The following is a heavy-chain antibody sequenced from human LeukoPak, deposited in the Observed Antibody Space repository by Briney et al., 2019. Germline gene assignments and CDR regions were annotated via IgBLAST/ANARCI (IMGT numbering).Heavy chain of an antibody. D-gene: IGHD3-3*01. CDR2: ISSSSSYI. CDR3: ARGTQRTTIFGVVILYYFDY. J-gene: IGHJ4*02. CDR1: GFTFGSYS. Sequence: GGSLRLSCAASGFTFGSYSMNWVRQAPGKGLEWVSSISSSSSYIYYADSVKGRFTISRDNAKNSLYLQMNSLRAEDTAVYYCARGTQRTTIFGVVILYYFDYWGQGTLVTVSS. V-gene: IGHV3-21*01.